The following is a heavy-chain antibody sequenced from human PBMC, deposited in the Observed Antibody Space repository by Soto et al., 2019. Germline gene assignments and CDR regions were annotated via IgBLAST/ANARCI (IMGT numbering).Heavy chain of an antibody. V-gene: IGHV4-34*01. CDR2: INHGGIT. D-gene: IGHD3-10*01. CDR1: GGSFSEYY. CDR3: ARGRSRTPGNRVIGYYRLDV. J-gene: IGHJ6*02. Sequence: TSETLSLTCAVYGGSFSEYYWSWIRQPPGKGLEWIGEINHGGITDYSPSLKSRVTLSVDTSKNQFSLNLTSVTAADTAVYYCARGRSRTPGNRVIGYYRLDVWGQGTTVTVSS.